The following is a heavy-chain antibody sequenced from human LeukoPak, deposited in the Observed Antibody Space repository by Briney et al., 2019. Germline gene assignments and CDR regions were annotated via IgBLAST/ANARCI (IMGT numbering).Heavy chain of an antibody. J-gene: IGHJ4*02. CDR2: ISSSSSYV. CDR3: ARLTTTVTTPFDY. Sequence: PGESLRLSCAASGFTFSIYNMNWVRQAPGKGLEWVSSISSSSSYVYYADSVKGRFTISRDNAKNSLYLQMNSLRAEDTAVYYCARLTTTVTTPFDYWGQGTLVTVSS. D-gene: IGHD4-17*01. CDR1: GFTFSIYN. V-gene: IGHV3-21*01.